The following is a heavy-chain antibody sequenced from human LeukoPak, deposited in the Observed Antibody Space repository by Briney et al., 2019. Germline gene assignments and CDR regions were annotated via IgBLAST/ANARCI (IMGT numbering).Heavy chain of an antibody. V-gene: IGHV3-53*01. J-gene: IGHJ5*02. CDR1: GFTFSSYA. CDR3: ARDRCSSTSCYNTPNWFEP. Sequence: GGSLRLSCAASGFTFSSYAMSWVRHAPGKGLEWVSVIYSGGSTYYADSVKGRFTISRDNSKNTLYLQMNSLRSEATAFYPCARDRCSSTSCYNTPNWFEPWGQGTLVTVSS. CDR2: IYSGGST. D-gene: IGHD2-2*02.